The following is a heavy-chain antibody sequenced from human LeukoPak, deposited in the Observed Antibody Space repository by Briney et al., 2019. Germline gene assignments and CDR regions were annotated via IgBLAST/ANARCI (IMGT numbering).Heavy chain of an antibody. CDR3: ARVGITIFGVVLNWFDP. D-gene: IGHD3-3*01. CDR2: IYYSGST. J-gene: IGHJ5*02. CDR1: GGSISSYY. Sequence: PSETLSLTCTVSGGSISSYYWSWIRQPPGKGLEWIGYIYYSGSTYYNPSLKSRVTISVDTSKNQFSLKLSSVTAADTAVYYCARVGITIFGVVLNWFDPWGQGTLVTVSS. V-gene: IGHV4-59*12.